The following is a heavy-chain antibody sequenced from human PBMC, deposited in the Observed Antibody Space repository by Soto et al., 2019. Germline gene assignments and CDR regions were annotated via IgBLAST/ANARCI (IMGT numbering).Heavy chain of an antibody. CDR1: GYTFNSYA. V-gene: IGHV1-3*01. J-gene: IGHJ6*02. D-gene: IGHD6-6*01. Sequence: QVQLVQSGAEVKKPGDSVKVSCKASGYTFNSYAMHWVRQAPGQRLEWMGWINAGNGNTKYSQKFQGRVTITRDTSASTAYMELSSLRSEDTAVYSCARVTGDSSSSHLQGNPPFFNDVMDVLGQVITVFVS. CDR3: ARVTGDSSSSHLQGNPPFFNDVMDV. CDR2: INAGNGNT.